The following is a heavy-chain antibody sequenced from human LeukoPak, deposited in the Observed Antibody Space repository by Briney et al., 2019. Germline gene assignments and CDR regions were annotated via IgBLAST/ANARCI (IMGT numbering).Heavy chain of an antibody. CDR2: INPSGGST. CDR3: AREQVAGRRSFDY. J-gene: IGHJ4*02. D-gene: IGHD6-6*01. CDR1: GYTFTGYY. Sequence: ASVKVSCKASGYTFTGYYMHWLRQAPGQGLEWMGVINPSGGSTNYAQKFQGRVTVTRDTSTSTVYMDLSSLRSEDTAVYYCAREQVAGRRSFDYWGQGTLVTVSS. V-gene: IGHV1-46*01.